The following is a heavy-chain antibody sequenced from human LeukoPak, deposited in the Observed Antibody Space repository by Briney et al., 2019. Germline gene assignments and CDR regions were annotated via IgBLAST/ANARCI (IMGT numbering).Heavy chain of an antibody. CDR2: IDNYGSDT. D-gene: IGHD2-2*02. Sequence: GGPLRLSCAASGFSLSNYWMHWVRQAPGRGLVWLSRIDNYGSDTDYADSVEGRLTISKDNAKHILYLQLNSMRVEDTAVYYCVRDGDYTVDFDYWGKGTLVTVPS. CDR3: VRDGDYTVDFDY. J-gene: IGHJ4*02. CDR1: GFSLSNYW. V-gene: IGHV3-74*01.